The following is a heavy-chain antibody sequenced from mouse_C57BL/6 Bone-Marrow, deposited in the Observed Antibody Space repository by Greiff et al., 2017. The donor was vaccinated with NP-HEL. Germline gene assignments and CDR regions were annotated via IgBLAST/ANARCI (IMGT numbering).Heavy chain of an antibody. J-gene: IGHJ1*03. CDR1: GYTFTTYP. CDR3: ARRGVGRGYFDV. Sequence: VQLQQSGAELVKPGASVKMSCKASGYTFTTYPIEWMKQNHGKSLEWIGNFHPYNDDTKYNEKFKGKATLTVEKSSSTVYLELSRLTSDYSAVYDCARRGVGRGYFDVWCTGTTVTVSS. CDR2: FHPYNDDT. V-gene: IGHV1-47*01. D-gene: IGHD4-1*01.